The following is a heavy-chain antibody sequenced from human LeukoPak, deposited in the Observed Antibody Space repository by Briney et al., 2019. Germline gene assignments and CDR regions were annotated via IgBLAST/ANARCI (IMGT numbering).Heavy chain of an antibody. CDR2: INPNSGGT. D-gene: IGHD4-17*01. CDR1: GYTFTGYY. Sequence: VASVKVSCKASGYTFTGYYMHWVRQAPGQGLEWMGWINPNSGGTNYAQKFQGRVTMTRDKSISTAYLQWSSLKASDTAMYYCARRSGDYGDYGDAFDIWGQGTMVTVSS. CDR3: ARRSGDYGDYGDAFDI. J-gene: IGHJ3*02. V-gene: IGHV1-2*02.